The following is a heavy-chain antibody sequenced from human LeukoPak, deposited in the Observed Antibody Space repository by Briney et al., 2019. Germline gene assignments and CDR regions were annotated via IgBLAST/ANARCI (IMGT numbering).Heavy chain of an antibody. V-gene: IGHV4-59*01. CDR2: IYYSGST. D-gene: IGHD6-19*01. Sequence: SETLSLTCTVSGGSISSYYWGWIRQPPGKGLEWIGYIYYSGSTNYNPSLKSRVTISVDTSKNQFSLKLSSVTAADTAVYYCAVGKGYTSGWYFDYWGQGTLVTVSS. CDR1: GGSISSYY. J-gene: IGHJ4*02. CDR3: AVGKGYTSGWYFDY.